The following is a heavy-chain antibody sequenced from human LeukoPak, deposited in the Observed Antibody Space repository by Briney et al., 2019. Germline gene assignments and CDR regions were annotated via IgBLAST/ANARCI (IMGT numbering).Heavy chain of an antibody. Sequence: VGSLRLSCVVSGFTFSSYAMSWVRPAPGKGLEWVSAISGGGAGTVYADSVRGRFIISRDNSKNTLYLQMNSLRAEDTAVYYCAKAQGVGYYDSSAYWGQGTLVTVS. J-gene: IGHJ4*02. D-gene: IGHD3-22*01. CDR2: ISGGGAGT. CDR1: GFTFSSYA. CDR3: AKAQGVGYYDSSAY. V-gene: IGHV3-23*01.